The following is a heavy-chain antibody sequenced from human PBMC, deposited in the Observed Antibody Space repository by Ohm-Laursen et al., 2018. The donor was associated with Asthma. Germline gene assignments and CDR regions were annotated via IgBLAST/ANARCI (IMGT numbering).Heavy chain of an antibody. CDR1: GFTVSSNY. V-gene: IGHV3-53*01. D-gene: IGHD3-10*01. Sequence: SLRLSCAASGFTVSSNYMSWVRQAPGKGLEWVSVIYSGGSTYYADSVKGRFTISRDNSKNALYLQMNSLRAEDTAVYYCARDTTMVRGVIPRDYGMDVWGQGTTVTVSS. J-gene: IGHJ6*02. CDR2: IYSGGST. CDR3: ARDTTMVRGVIPRDYGMDV.